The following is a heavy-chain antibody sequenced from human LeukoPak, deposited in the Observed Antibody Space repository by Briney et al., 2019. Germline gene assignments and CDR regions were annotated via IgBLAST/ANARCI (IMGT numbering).Heavy chain of an antibody. CDR2: IYYSGST. J-gene: IGHJ4*02. V-gene: IGHV4-59*01. D-gene: IGHD6-19*01. CDR1: GGSFSGYY. CDR3: ARDPGYSSGWYSIGD. Sequence: SETLSLTCAVYGGSFSGYYWSWIRQPPGKGLEWIGYIYYSGSTNYNPSLKSRVTISVDTSKNQFSLKLSSVTAADTAVYYCARDPGYSSGWYSIGDWGQGTLVTVSS.